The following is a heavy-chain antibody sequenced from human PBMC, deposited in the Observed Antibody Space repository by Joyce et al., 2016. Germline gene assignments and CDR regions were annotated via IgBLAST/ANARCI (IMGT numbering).Heavy chain of an antibody. V-gene: IGHV3-21*01. Sequence: EVQLVESGGGLVKPGGSLRLSCAAYGFTFSSYSMSWVRQAAGKGLECVSCLSSSSSYIKYTDSVKGRFTISRDNAKNSLYLQMNSLRVEDTAVYYCARSSYTNGIFDYWGQGTLVTVSS. D-gene: IGHD2-8*01. CDR1: GFTFSSYS. J-gene: IGHJ4*02. CDR3: ARSSYTNGIFDY. CDR2: LSSSSSYI.